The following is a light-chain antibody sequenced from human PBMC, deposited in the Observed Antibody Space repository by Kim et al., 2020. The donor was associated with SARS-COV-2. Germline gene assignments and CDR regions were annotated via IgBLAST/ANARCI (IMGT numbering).Light chain of an antibody. CDR2: DVT. Sequence: GQSVGISCTGTSSDVVRYNYVCWYQHHPGKAPKLIIYDVTKRPTGVPDRFSGSKSGNTASLTVSGLQAEDEADYYCTSYAGRNDLVFGGGTQLTVL. J-gene: IGLJ2*01. CDR1: SSDVVRYNY. CDR3: TSYAGRNDLV. V-gene: IGLV2-8*01.